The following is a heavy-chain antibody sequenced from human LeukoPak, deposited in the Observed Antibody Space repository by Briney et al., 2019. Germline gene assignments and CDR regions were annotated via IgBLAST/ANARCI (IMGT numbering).Heavy chain of an antibody. D-gene: IGHD4-11*01. CDR1: GFTFDDYA. V-gene: IGHV3-9*01. CDR2: ISWNSGSI. CDR3: AKGVTTHYYYYGMDV. J-gene: IGHJ6*02. Sequence: GRSLRLSCAASGFTFDDYAMHWVRHAPGKGLEWVSGISWNSGSIGYADSVKGRFTISRDNAKNSLYLQMNSLRAEDTALYYCAKGVTTHYYYYGMDVWGQGTTVTVSS.